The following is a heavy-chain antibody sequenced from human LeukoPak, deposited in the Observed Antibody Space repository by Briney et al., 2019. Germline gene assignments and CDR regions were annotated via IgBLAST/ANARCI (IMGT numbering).Heavy chain of an antibody. CDR2: ISYDENDK. CDR1: GFTFSSYG. CDR3: ARRWSFDY. Sequence: GGSLRLSCAASGFTFSSYGMHWVRQAPGKGLEWVAVISYDENDKYYADSVKGRFTISRDNSKNTLYLQMNSLRAEDTAVYYCARRWSFDYWGQGTLVTVSS. J-gene: IGHJ4*02. D-gene: IGHD6-13*01. V-gene: IGHV3-30*03.